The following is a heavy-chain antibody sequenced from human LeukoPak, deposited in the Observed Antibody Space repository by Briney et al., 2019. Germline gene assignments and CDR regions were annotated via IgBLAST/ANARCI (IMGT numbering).Heavy chain of an antibody. CDR1: GYTSTNYG. CDR3: ARPSGGTRTDYFDY. CDR2: ISAYNGNT. V-gene: IGHV1-18*01. D-gene: IGHD3-10*01. Sequence: ASVKVACKASGYTSTNYGISWMRQAPGQGLEWMGWISAYNGNTNYAQKLQGRVTMTTDTSTSTAYMELRSLRSDDTAVYYCARPSGGTRTDYFDYWGQGTLVTVSS. J-gene: IGHJ4*02.